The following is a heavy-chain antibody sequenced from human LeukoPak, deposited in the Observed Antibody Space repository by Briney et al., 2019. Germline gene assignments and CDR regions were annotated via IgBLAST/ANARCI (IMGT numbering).Heavy chain of an antibody. CDR2: ISGGGGST. J-gene: IGHJ4*02. CDR1: GFTFTSYS. V-gene: IGHV3-23*01. Sequence: GGSLRLSCAASGFTFTSYSMNWVRQAPGKGLEWVSTISGGGGSTYYTDSVKGRFTISRDNSKNTLYLQVNSLRAEDTAVYYCAKGGKWDVTPFDYWGQGTLVTVSS. CDR3: AKGGKWDVTPFDY. D-gene: IGHD1-26*01.